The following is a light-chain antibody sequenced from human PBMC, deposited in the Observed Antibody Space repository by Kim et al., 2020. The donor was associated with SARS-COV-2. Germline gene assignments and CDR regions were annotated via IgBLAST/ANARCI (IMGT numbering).Light chain of an antibody. CDR2: LEGSVHY. Sequence: VKHTCTLTRGDSDNIIAWDQPHPSKDQRNLMKLEGSVHYNRGGGVPERFSGSGSGPDRYLTISNFRSEDVADYYCKTLDSTTGVFGGGTQLTVL. CDR3: KTLDSTTGV. J-gene: IGLJ3*02. V-gene: IGLV4-60*03. CDR1: RGDSDNI.